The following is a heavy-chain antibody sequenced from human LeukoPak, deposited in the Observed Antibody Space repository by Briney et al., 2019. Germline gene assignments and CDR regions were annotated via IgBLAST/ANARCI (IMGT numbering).Heavy chain of an antibody. CDR1: GGSIISYY. CDR3: AREFPYYYGMDV. J-gene: IGHJ6*02. CDR2: IYTSRST. Sequence: SETLSLTCSVSGGSIISYYWSWIRQPAGKRLEWIGRIYTSRSTNYNPALESRVTMSVDTSKNQFSLKLNSVTAADTAVYYCAREFPYYYGMDVWGQGTTVIVSS. V-gene: IGHV4-4*07.